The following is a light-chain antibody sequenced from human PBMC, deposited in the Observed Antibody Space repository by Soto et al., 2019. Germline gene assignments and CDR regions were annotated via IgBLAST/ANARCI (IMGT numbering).Light chain of an antibody. V-gene: IGLV2-14*01. CDR2: EVT. J-gene: IGLJ1*01. CDR3: SSYTDSSNYV. Sequence: QSALTQPASVSGSPGQSITISCTGTSSDVGGYNYVSWFQQSPGKAPKVMIYEVTNRPSGVSNRFSGSRSGNTASLTISGLQAEDEADYYCSSYTDSSNYVFGTGTKVTVL. CDR1: SSDVGGYNY.